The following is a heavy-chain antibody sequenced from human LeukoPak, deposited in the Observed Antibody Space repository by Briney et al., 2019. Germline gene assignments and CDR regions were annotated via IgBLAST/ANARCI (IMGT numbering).Heavy chain of an antibody. Sequence: PGGSLRLSCAASGFTFSSYAMSWVRQAPGKGLEWVSAISGSGGSPYSADPVKGRFTFSRDNSKNTLYLPMNSLRAEDTAVYYCAKGREVRYCSGGSCFDFDYWGQGTLVTVSS. D-gene: IGHD2-15*01. CDR2: ISGSGGSP. J-gene: IGHJ4*02. CDR1: GFTFSSYA. CDR3: AKGREVRYCSGGSCFDFDY. V-gene: IGHV3-23*01.